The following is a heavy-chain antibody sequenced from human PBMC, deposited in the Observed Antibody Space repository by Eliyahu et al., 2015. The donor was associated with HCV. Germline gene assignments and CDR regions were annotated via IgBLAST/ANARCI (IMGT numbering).Heavy chain of an antibody. CDR3: ARESWSDRSFDY. D-gene: IGHD1-26*01. V-gene: IGHV1-2*06. Sequence: QVQLVQSGAEVKEPGASVKVSCKASGYTFTSYHIHWVRQAPGQGLEWMGRLNPKSGGTEYAQSFRGRVTLTRDTSINTAYVELSRLTSDDTALYYCARESWSDRSFDYWGQGSLVTVSS. J-gene: IGHJ4*02. CDR2: LNPKSGGT. CDR1: GYTFTSYH.